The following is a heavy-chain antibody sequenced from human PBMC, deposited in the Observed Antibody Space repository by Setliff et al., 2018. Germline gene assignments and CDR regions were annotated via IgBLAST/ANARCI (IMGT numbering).Heavy chain of an antibody. CDR3: LRIRLVSHGHS. CDR2: IHYSGNT. D-gene: IGHD2-8*01. J-gene: IGHJ4*02. Sequence: PSETLSLTCSVSGGSVDRDYWSWIRQPPGKGLEWIGYIHYSGNTNYNPSLKSRVTMSVDTSKSQLSLKLSSVTAADTAVYYCLRIRLVSHGHSWGQGTLVTVSS. CDR1: GGSVDRDY. V-gene: IGHV4-59*08.